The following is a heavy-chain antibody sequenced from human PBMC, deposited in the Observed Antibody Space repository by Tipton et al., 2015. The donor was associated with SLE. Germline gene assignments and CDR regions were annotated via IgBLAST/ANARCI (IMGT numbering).Heavy chain of an antibody. Sequence: SLRLSCAASGFTFSSYTMHWVRQAPGKGLEWVANIKEDGSERSYVDSVKGRFTISRDNAKNTLYLQMNNLRVEDTAMYYCATRQGSGWYQSFDCWGQGTLVSVSS. CDR2: IKEDGSER. CDR1: GFTFSSYT. V-gene: IGHV3-7*01. D-gene: IGHD6-19*01. J-gene: IGHJ4*02. CDR3: ATRQGSGWYQSFDC.